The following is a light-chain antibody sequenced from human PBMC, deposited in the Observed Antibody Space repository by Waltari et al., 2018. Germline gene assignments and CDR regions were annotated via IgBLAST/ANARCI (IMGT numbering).Light chain of an antibody. CDR3: ETWDRYTWV. J-gene: IGLJ3*02. CDR1: RRHSHYI. Sequence: QPVLTQSSSASASLGSSVTLSCPLSRRHSHYIIAWHQQQPGKAPRYLMRLEGSGSYNKGSGVPERYLTISNLQSEDEADYYCETWDRYTWVFGGGTKLTVL. CDR2: LEGSGSY. V-gene: IGLV4-60*03.